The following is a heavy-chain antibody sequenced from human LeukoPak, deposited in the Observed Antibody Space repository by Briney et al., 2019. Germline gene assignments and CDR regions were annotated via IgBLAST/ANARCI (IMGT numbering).Heavy chain of an antibody. Sequence: GGSLRLSCAASGFTFSSYSMNWVRQAPGKGLEWVSSISSSSSYIYYADSVKGRFTISRDNAKNSLYLQMNSLRAEDTAVYYCAREARYDFWSGSINWFDPWGQGTLVTVSS. J-gene: IGHJ5*02. D-gene: IGHD3-3*01. CDR1: GFTFSSYS. V-gene: IGHV3-21*01. CDR3: AREARYDFWSGSINWFDP. CDR2: ISSSSSYI.